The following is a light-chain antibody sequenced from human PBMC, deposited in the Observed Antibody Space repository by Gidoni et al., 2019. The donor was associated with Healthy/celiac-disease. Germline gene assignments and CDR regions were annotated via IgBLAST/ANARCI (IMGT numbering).Light chain of an antibody. J-gene: IGKJ3*01. CDR3: QQRSNWPPGFT. CDR2: DAS. Sequence: IVLTQSPATLSLSPGERATLSCRASQSVSSYLAWYQQKPGQAPRLLIYDASNRATGIPARCSGSGSGTDFTLTISSLEPEDFAVYYCQQRSNWPPGFTFGPGTKVDIK. V-gene: IGKV3-11*01. CDR1: QSVSSY.